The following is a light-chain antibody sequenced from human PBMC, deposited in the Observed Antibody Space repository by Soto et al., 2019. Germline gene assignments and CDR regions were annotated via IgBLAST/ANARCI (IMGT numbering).Light chain of an antibody. J-gene: IGKJ1*01. CDR3: QQSYSTPRT. CDR1: QRIDSY. CDR2: AAS. Sequence: DIHLTQYPSSQSASMKYRDTITCRASQRIDSYLSWYQQKPGKAPKLLIYAASTLQSGVPSRLSGSGSGTDFTLTISGLQSEDFATYYCQQSYSTPRTFGHGT. V-gene: IGKV1-39*01.